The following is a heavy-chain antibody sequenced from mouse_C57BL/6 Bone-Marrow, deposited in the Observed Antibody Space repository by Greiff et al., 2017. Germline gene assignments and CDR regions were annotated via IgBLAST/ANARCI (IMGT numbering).Heavy chain of an antibody. V-gene: IGHV2-2*01. CDR1: GFSLTSYG. Sequence: VMLVESGPGLVQPSQSLSITCTVSGFSLTSYGVHWVRQSPGTGLEWLGVIWSGGSTDYNAAFISRLSISKDNSKSQVFFKMNSLQADDTAIYYCAKTLFAYWGQGTLVTVSA. CDR3: AKTLFAY. J-gene: IGHJ3*01. CDR2: IWSGGST.